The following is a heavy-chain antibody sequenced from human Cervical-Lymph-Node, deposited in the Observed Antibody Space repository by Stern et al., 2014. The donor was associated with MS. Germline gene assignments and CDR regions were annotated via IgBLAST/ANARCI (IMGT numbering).Heavy chain of an antibody. V-gene: IGHV3-21*01. Sequence: DVQLVQSGGGLFKPGGSLRLSCAASGFTFSSYNMNWVRQAPGNGLEWISSSNSTGYRYNADSLKGRFTISRDNAKNSLYLHMNSLRAEDTAVYYCARDDLRSYYGMDVWGQGTTVTVSS. CDR3: ARDDLRSYYGMDV. CDR1: GFTFSSYN. CDR2: SNSTGYR. J-gene: IGHJ6*02.